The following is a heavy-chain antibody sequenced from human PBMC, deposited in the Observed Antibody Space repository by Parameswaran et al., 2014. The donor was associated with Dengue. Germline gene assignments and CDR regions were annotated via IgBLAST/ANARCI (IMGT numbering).Heavy chain of an antibody. V-gene: IGHV1-46*01. D-gene: IGHD5-12*01. CDR3: AINIVATINSYYYYGMDV. J-gene: IGHJ6*02. Sequence: WVRQAPGQGLEWMGIINPSGGSTSYAQKFQGRVTMTRDTSTSTVYMELSSLRSEDTAVYYCAINIVATINSYYYYGMDVWGQGTTVTVSS. CDR2: INPSGGST.